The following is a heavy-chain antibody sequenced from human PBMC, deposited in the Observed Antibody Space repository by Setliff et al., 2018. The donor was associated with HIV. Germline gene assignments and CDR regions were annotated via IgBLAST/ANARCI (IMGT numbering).Heavy chain of an antibody. J-gene: IGHJ5*02. V-gene: IGHV4-34*08. CDR2: INHGGST. Sequence: SETLSLTCTVSGGTFSLSSYYWGWIRQPPGKGLEWIGEINHGGSTNYNPSLKSRVTISVDTSKNQFSLKLSSVTAADTAVYYCATILVYGVYKWCNPWGQGTLVTVS. CDR1: GGTFSLSSYY. CDR3: ATILVYGVYKWCNP. D-gene: IGHD3-3*01.